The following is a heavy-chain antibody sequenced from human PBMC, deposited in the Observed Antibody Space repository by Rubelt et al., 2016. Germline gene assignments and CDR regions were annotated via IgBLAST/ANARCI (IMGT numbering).Heavy chain of an antibody. D-gene: IGHD3-10*01. CDR1: GFTFTTYG. CDR2: IREDGSTT. CDR3: VKDPARYGRGYFDY. J-gene: IGHJ4*02. Sequence: VQLVESGGGLVQPGGSLRLSCAASGFTFTTYGMSWVRQAPGKGLEWVSFIREDGSTTNYLEYVKDRFNVSRENSKNTLYFQMNSLRAEDTATYYCVKDPARYGRGYFDYWGQGTLVTVSS. V-gene: IGHV3-30*02.